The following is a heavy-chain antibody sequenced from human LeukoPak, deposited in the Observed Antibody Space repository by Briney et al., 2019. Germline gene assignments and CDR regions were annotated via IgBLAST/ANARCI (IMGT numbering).Heavy chain of an antibody. V-gene: IGHV3-7*01. CDR3: TRVGVGGY. Sequence: GGSLRLSCAASGFTFTTFWMTWVRQAPRKGLEWVANIGPDGRSKYYVDSVRGRFTISRDNAKDSLFLQMNSLRADDTAMYFCTRVGVGGYWGQGTLVTVSS. CDR2: IGPDGRSK. CDR1: GFTFTTFW. D-gene: IGHD3-16*01. J-gene: IGHJ4*02.